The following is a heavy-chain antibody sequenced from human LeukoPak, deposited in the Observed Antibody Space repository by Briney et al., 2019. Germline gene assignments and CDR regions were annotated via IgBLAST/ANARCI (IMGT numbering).Heavy chain of an antibody. D-gene: IGHD5-24*01. CDR3: ARDGDGFTNGNFDC. Sequence: SETLSLTCTVSGGSISSYYGSWFRQPPGKGLEWIGYIYYSGSTNYNPSLKSRVTISVDTSKNQFSLKLSSVTAADTAVYYCARDGDGFTNGNFDCWGQGTLVTVSS. CDR2: IYYSGST. J-gene: IGHJ4*02. CDR1: GGSISSYY. V-gene: IGHV4-59*13.